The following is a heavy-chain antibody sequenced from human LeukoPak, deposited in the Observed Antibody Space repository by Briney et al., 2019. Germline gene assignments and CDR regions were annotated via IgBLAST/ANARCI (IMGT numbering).Heavy chain of an antibody. D-gene: IGHD3-3*01. Sequence: GASVKVSCKASGYTFTSYGISWVRQAPGQGLEWMGWISAYNGNTNYALKLQGRVTMTTDTSTSTAYMELRSLRSDDTAVYYCARDTMVIDFWSGYYGYFDYWGQGTLVTVSS. CDR1: GYTFTSYG. CDR2: ISAYNGNT. CDR3: ARDTMVIDFWSGYYGYFDY. V-gene: IGHV1-18*01. J-gene: IGHJ4*02.